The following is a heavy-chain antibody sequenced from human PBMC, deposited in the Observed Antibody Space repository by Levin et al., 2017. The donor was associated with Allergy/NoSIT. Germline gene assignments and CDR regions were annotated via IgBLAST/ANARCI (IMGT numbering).Heavy chain of an antibody. D-gene: IGHD7-27*01. J-gene: IGHJ5*02. CDR2: IYPGDSDT. CDR1: GYSFTSYW. Sequence: GGSLRLSCKGSGYSFTSYWIGWVRQMPGKGLEWMGIIYPGDSDTRYSPSFQGQVTISADKSISTAYLQWSSLKASDTAMYYCARRASNWEEGWFDPWGQGTLVTVSS. CDR3: ARRASNWEEGWFDP. V-gene: IGHV5-51*01.